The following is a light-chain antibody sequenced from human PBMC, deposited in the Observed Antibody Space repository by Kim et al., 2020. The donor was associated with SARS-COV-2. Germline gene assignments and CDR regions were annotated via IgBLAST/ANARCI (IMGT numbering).Light chain of an antibody. CDR1: QSVSSSH. J-gene: IGKJ1*01. CDR3: QQYGSSPRT. Sequence: SPGERATLSCGARQSVSSSHLAWYQQKPGQAPRVLIYDASRRATGIPDRFSGSGAGTDFTLTISRVEPEDFAVYYCQQYGSSPRTFGQGTKVDIK. CDR2: DAS. V-gene: IGKV3-20*01.